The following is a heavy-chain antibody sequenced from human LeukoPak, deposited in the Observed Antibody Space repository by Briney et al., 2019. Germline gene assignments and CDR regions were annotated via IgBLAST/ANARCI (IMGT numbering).Heavy chain of an antibody. V-gene: IGHV3-15*01. J-gene: IGHJ4*02. CDR1: GTTFTSAW. CDR2: IKSKNDGGTR. Sequence: PGGSLRPSCPASGTTFTSAWMGWARQAPGKGREWVGRIKSKNDGGTRDYAATVRGRFTISTDDSKITSYLQMNNLKIEDTAVYYCTTDGGITIRPLFDFWGQGTLVTVSS. D-gene: IGHD1-14*01. CDR3: TTDGGITIRPLFDF.